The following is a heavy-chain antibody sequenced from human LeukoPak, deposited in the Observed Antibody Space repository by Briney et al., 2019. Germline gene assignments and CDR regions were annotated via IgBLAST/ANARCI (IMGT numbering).Heavy chain of an antibody. J-gene: IGHJ4*02. Sequence: GASVKVSCKASGGTFSSYAISWVRQAPGQGLEWMGGIIPIFGTANYAQKFQGRVTITADESTSTAYMELSSLRSEDTAVYYCAREGVAGTGLDFWGQGTLVTVSS. CDR2: IIPIFGTA. V-gene: IGHV1-69*13. CDR3: AREGVAGTGLDF. D-gene: IGHD6-13*01. CDR1: GGTFSSYA.